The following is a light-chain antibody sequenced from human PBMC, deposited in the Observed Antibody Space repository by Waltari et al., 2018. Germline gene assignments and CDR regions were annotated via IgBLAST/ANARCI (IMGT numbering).Light chain of an antibody. J-gene: IGKJ1*01. Sequence: EIVLTQSTGTLSLSPGERANLSCRASQSVSRTLAWYQQKPGQAPRLLIYGASTRATGIPDRFSGSGSGTDFSLTISRLEPEDFAVYYCQHYVRLPVTFGQGTKVEIK. V-gene: IGKV3-20*01. CDR3: QHYVRLPVT. CDR2: GAS. CDR1: QSVSRT.